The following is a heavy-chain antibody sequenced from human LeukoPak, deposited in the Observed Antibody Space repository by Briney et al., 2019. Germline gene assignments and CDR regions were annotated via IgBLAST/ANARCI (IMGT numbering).Heavy chain of an antibody. V-gene: IGHV1-58*01. J-gene: IGHJ4*02. CDR3: AADDQQTIM. Sequence: SVKVSCKASGFTFSNSAVQWVRQARGRHLEWIGWVVVGRGNTDYAQKFQGRVAFTRDMSTSTAYMELSSLRSEDTAVYYCAADDQQTIMWGQGTLVTVSS. D-gene: IGHD2-2*01. CDR2: VVVGRGNT. CDR1: GFTFSNSA.